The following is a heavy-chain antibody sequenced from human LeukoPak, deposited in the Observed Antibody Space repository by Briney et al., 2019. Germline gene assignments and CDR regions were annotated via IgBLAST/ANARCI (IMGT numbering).Heavy chain of an antibody. Sequence: SETLSLTCTVSGGSISSSSYYWGWIRQPPGKGLEWIGSIYYSGSTYYHPSLKSRVTIPVDTSKNQFSLKLSSVTAADTAVYYCARRFQKKYYYDNMNWGQGTLVTVSS. CDR2: IYYSGST. CDR3: ARRFQKKYYYDNMN. V-gene: IGHV4-39*07. J-gene: IGHJ4*02. D-gene: IGHD3-22*01. CDR1: GGSISSSSYY.